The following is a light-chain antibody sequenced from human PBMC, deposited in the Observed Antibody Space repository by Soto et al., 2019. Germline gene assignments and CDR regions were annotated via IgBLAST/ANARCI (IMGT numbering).Light chain of an antibody. Sequence: EIVLTQSPATLSLSPGERATLSCRASQSISSYFAWYQQKPGQPPRLLIYDTSNRATGIPARFSGSGSGTDFTLSISSLDPEHFAVYYCQQRSNWPLTFVQGTRVEIK. V-gene: IGKV3-11*01. CDR2: DTS. CDR1: QSISSY. J-gene: IGKJ1*01. CDR3: QQRSNWPLT.